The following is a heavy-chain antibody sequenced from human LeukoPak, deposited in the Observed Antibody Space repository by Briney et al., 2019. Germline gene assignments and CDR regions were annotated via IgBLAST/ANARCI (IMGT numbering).Heavy chain of an antibody. D-gene: IGHD3-10*01. Sequence: GGSLRLSCAASGFTFSDYYMSWIRQAPGKGLEWVANIKQDGSEKYYVDSVKGRFTISRDNAKNSLYLQMNSLRAEDTAVYYCARDRGSGAYWGQGTLVTVSS. J-gene: IGHJ4*02. CDR2: IKQDGSEK. CDR1: GFTFSDYY. CDR3: ARDRGSGAY. V-gene: IGHV3-7*01.